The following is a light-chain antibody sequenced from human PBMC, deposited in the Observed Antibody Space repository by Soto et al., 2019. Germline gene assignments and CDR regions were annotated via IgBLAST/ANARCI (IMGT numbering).Light chain of an antibody. Sequence: QSALTQPPSASGSPGQSVTISCSGTSSDVGGYDYVSWYQQHPGKAPKLMLFEVSNRPSGVPDRFSGSKSGNTASLTVSGLQAADEADYYCSSSAGSNKQEGFGTGTKVTVL. J-gene: IGLJ1*01. CDR2: EVS. CDR3: SSSAGSNKQEG. CDR1: SSDVGGYDY. V-gene: IGLV2-8*01.